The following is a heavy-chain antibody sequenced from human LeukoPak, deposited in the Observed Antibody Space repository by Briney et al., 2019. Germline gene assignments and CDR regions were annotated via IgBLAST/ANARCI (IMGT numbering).Heavy chain of an antibody. V-gene: IGHV3-64D*09. Sequence: GGSLRLSCAASGFTFSSYAMHWVRQAPGKGLEYVSAISSNGAGTYYVDSVKGRFTISRDNSKNTLYLQMSSLRLEDTALYYCVKGGSEGGDYWGQGTLVTVSS. CDR2: ISSNGAGT. J-gene: IGHJ4*02. CDR3: VKGGSEGGDY. CDR1: GFTFSSYA. D-gene: IGHD1-26*01.